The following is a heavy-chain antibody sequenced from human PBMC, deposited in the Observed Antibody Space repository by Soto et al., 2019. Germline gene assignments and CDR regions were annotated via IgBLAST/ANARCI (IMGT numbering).Heavy chain of an antibody. Sequence: PGGSLRLSCAASGFTFSSNGMHWVRQAPGKGLEWVAVISYDGSNKYYTDSAKGRFTISRDNSKNTLYLQMNSLRAEDTAVYYCARARPRSPMDGWGQGTTVTVSS. J-gene: IGHJ6*02. CDR3: ARARPRSPMDG. CDR2: ISYDGSNK. CDR1: GFTFSSNG. V-gene: IGHV3-30*03.